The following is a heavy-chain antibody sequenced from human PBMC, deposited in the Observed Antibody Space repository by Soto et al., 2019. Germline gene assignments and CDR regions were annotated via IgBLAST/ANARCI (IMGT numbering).Heavy chain of an antibody. Sequence: GESLKISYKGSGYTFTNYWIGWVRQMPGKGPEWMGIIYPGDSDTKYNPSFQGQVTISADKSITTTYLPWSSLKASDTAIYYCPASIFYYGMYVWGPGSTVTVS. J-gene: IGHJ6*02. CDR3: PASIFYYGMYV. CDR1: GYTFTNYW. CDR2: IYPGDSDT. D-gene: IGHD2-2*01. V-gene: IGHV5-51*01.